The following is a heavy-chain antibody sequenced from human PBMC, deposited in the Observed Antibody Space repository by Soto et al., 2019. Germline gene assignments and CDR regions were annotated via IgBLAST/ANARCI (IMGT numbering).Heavy chain of an antibody. J-gene: IGHJ6*04. CDR1: GFTFSSYA. CDR3: AKDCLRVREMDV. V-gene: IGHV3-23*01. D-gene: IGHD3-10*01. CDR2: ISGGGDNT. Sequence: EVQLLESGGGLVQPGGSLRLSCAASGFTFSSYAMSWVRQAPGKGLEWVSVISGGGDNTYYADAVKGRFTISRDNAQTTLYLQMNSLRAEDTAVYYCAKDCLRVREMDVWGKGTTVTVSS.